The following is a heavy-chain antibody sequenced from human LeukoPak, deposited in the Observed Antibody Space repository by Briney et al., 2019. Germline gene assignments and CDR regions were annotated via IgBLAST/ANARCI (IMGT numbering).Heavy chain of an antibody. CDR2: ISGSGGST. CDR3: AKDREWLFDY. CDR1: GFTFRSYG. V-gene: IGHV3-23*01. D-gene: IGHD3-3*01. J-gene: IGHJ4*02. Sequence: PGGSLRLSCAASGFTFRSYGMSWVRQAPGKGLEWVSGISGSGGSTFYADSVKGRFTISRDNSKNTLYLQMNSLRAEDTAVYYCAKDREWLFDYWGQGTLVTVSS.